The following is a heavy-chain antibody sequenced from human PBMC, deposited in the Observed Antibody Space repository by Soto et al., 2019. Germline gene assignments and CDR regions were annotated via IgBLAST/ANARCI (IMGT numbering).Heavy chain of an antibody. CDR2: ISYDGSNK. D-gene: IGHD2-15*01. Sequence: GGSLRLSCAASGFTFSNAWMNWVRQAPGKGLEWVAVISYDGSNKYYADSVKGRFTISRDNSKNTLYLQMNSLRAEDTAVYYCAKDQSLILQGGAEWYYYMDVWGKGTTVTVSS. CDR3: AKDQSLILQGGAEWYYYMDV. CDR1: GFTFSNAW. J-gene: IGHJ6*03. V-gene: IGHV3-30*18.